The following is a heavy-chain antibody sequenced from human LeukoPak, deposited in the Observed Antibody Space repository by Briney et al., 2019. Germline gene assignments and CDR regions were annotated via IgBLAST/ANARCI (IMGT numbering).Heavy chain of an antibody. Sequence: SETLSLTCTVSGGSFSIYYWSWIRQPAGKGLEWIGRIYTSGNTYYNPSLKSRVTISVDTSKNQFSLKLSSVTAADTAVYYCARDESYYVFDYWGQGTLVTVSS. J-gene: IGHJ4*02. V-gene: IGHV4-4*07. CDR1: GGSFSIYY. D-gene: IGHD1-26*01. CDR3: ARDESYYVFDY. CDR2: IYTSGNT.